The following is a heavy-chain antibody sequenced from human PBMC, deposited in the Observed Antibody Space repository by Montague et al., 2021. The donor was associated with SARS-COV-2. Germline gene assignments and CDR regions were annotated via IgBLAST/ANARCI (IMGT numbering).Heavy chain of an antibody. CDR1: GGSISNYY. D-gene: IGHD3-3*01. CDR3: ARARGGTIFGVMGDYYGMDI. V-gene: IGHV4-59*01. J-gene: IGHJ6*02. CDR2: MYYSGST. Sequence: SETLSLTCTVSGGSISNYYWSWIRQSPGKGLEWIAYMYYSGSTKYNPSLKSRATISVDTSKNQFSLTLSSMTAADTAVYYCARARGGTIFGVMGDYYGMDIWGQGTTVTVS.